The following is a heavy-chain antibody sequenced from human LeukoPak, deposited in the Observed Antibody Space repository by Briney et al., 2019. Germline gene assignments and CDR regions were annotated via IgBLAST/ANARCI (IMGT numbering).Heavy chain of an antibody. Sequence: GGSLRLSCAASGFTFRDYFMSWIRQAPGKGLEWVAYTNTAGNTIYYADSMKGRFTISRDNAKNSLYLQMNTLRAEDTAVYYCARATYDSSAVDAFDIWGQGTLVTVSS. D-gene: IGHD3-22*01. CDR3: ARATYDSSAVDAFDI. CDR2: TNTAGNTI. J-gene: IGHJ3*02. V-gene: IGHV3-11*01. CDR1: GFTFRDYF.